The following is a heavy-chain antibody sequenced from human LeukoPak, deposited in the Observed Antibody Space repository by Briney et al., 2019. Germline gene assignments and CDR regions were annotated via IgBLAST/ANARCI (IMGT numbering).Heavy chain of an antibody. J-gene: IGHJ4*02. D-gene: IGHD3-10*01. CDR3: ARGSEMYYYGSGNVWSYYFDY. Sequence: GGSLRLSCAASGFTVSSNYMSWVRQAPGKGLEWVSAISGGGGSTYYADSVKGRFTISRDNSKNTLYLQMNSLRAEDTAVYYCARGSEMYYYGSGNVWSYYFDYWGQGTLVTVSS. CDR2: ISGGGGST. CDR1: GFTVSSNY. V-gene: IGHV3-23*01.